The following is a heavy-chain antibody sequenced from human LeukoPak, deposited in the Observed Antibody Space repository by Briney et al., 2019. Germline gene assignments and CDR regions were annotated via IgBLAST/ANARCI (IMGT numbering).Heavy chain of an antibody. D-gene: IGHD3-10*01. CDR3: ARDYGRSRDYGMDV. CDR2: INSDGSST. CDR1: GFTFSSSA. V-gene: IGHV3-74*01. J-gene: IGHJ6*02. Sequence: PGGSLRLSCAASGFTFSSSAMSWVRQAPGKGLVWVSRINSDGSSTTYADSVKGRFTISRDNAKNTLYLQMNSLRAEDTAVYFCARDYGRSRDYGMDVWGQGTTVTVSS.